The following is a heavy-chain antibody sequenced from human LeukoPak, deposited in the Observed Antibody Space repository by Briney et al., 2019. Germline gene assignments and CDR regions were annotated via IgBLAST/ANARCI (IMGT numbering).Heavy chain of an antibody. J-gene: IGHJ4*02. CDR2: ISSSSSTI. CDR1: GFTFSCYS. V-gene: IGHV3-48*01. CDR3: ARVLHKRNYDISDYYAY. D-gene: IGHD3-22*01. Sequence: GGSLRLSCAASGFTFSCYSMNWVRQAPGKGLEWVSYISSSSSTIYYADSVKGRFTISRDNAKHSLYLQMNSLRAGDTAVYYCARVLHKRNYDISDYYAYWGQGTLVTVCS.